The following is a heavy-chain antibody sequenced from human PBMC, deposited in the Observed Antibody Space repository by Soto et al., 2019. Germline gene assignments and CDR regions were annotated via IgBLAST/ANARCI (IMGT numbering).Heavy chain of an antibody. CDR2: IYYSGST. D-gene: IGHD3-22*01. Sequence: QVQLQESGAGLVKPSQTLSLTCTVSGGSISSGDYYWSWIRQPPGKGLEWVGYIYYSGSTYYNPSVKSRVIISVGTSKNQFSLRLSSVTAADTAVYYCARVSDSSGYYQYYFDYWGQGTLVTFSS. CDR1: GGSISSGDYY. J-gene: IGHJ4*02. V-gene: IGHV4-30-4*01. CDR3: ARVSDSSGYYQYYFDY.